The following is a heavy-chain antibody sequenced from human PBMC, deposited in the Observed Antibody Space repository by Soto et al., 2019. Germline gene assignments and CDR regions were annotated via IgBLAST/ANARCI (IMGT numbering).Heavy chain of an antibody. CDR2: IIPIFGTA. CDR3: ARDQGDCSGGSCYDTFDY. V-gene: IGHV1-69*13. CDR1: GGTFSSYA. Sequence: SVKVSCKASGGTFSSYAISWVRQAPGQGLEWMGGIIPIFGTANYAQKFQGRVTITADESTSTAYMELSSLRSEDTAVYYCARDQGDCSGGSCYDTFDYWGQGTLVTVYS. J-gene: IGHJ4*02. D-gene: IGHD2-15*01.